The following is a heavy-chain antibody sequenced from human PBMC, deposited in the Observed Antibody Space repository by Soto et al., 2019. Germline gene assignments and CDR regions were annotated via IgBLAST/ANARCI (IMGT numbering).Heavy chain of an antibody. V-gene: IGHV3-23*01. CDR2: ISGSGGST. CDR1: GFTFSSYA. Sequence: TGGSMRLSCAASGFTFSSYAMSRVRQAPGKGLKWVSAISGSGGSTYYADSVKGRFTISRANSKNTLYLQMNSLRAEDTAVYYCAKVMGSWIEIVVVMGNDYWGQGTLVTGSS. D-gene: IGHD3-22*01. J-gene: IGHJ4*02. CDR3: AKVMGSWIEIVVVMGNDY.